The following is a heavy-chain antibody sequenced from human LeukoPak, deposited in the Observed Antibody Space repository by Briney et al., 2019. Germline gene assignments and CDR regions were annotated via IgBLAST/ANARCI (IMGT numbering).Heavy chain of an antibody. Sequence: SETLSLTCTVSGGSISSGSYYWSWIRQPAGKGLEWIGRIYTSGSTNYNPSLKSRVTISVDTSKNEFSLILSSLTAADTAVYYCARDSPPAYCSSGSCYFDSWGQGTLVTVSS. CDR1: GGSISSGSYY. CDR2: IYTSGST. D-gene: IGHD2-15*01. V-gene: IGHV4-61*02. J-gene: IGHJ4*02. CDR3: ARDSPPAYCSSGSCYFDS.